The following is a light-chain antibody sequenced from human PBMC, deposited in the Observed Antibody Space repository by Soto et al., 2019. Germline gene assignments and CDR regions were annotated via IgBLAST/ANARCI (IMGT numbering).Light chain of an antibody. Sequence: EIVMTQSPATLSVSPGDRATLSCRASQSVSNNLAWYQQKPGQAPRLLIYGASTRATGIPARFSGSGFGTEFTLTISSLQSEDFAIYYCQHYHNWPPWTFGQGTKVEIK. CDR3: QHYHNWPPWT. CDR1: QSVSNN. V-gene: IGKV3-15*01. CDR2: GAS. J-gene: IGKJ1*01.